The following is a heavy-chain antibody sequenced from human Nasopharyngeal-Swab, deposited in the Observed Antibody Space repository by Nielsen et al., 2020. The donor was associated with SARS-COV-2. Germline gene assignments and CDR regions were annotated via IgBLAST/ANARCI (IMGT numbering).Heavy chain of an antibody. D-gene: IGHD4-17*01. CDR1: RFTFSRWP. CDR3: ARDAPAHYGAFY. CDR2: ISSDGSDK. Sequence: GESLKISCVASRFTFSRWPMHWVRQAPGKGLEWVTVISSDGSDKQYVDSVKGRFTISRDNSKNTLYLQMDSLRGEDTAVYYCARDAPAHYGAFYWGRGTLVTVSS. J-gene: IGHJ4*02. V-gene: IGHV3-30*03.